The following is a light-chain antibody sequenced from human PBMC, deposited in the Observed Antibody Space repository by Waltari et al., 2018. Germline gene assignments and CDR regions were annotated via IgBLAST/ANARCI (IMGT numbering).Light chain of an antibody. J-gene: IGLJ2*01. CDR2: DVS. V-gene: IGLV2-14*03. CDR1: SSDVGGYNY. CDR3: SSYTSSATLV. Sequence: QSALTQPASVSGSPGQSITISCTGTSSDVGGYNYVSWYQQHPGKAPKLMIYDVSNLPSGVSNRFSGSKSGNTASLTISWLQAEDEADYYCSSYTSSATLVFGGGTKLTVL.